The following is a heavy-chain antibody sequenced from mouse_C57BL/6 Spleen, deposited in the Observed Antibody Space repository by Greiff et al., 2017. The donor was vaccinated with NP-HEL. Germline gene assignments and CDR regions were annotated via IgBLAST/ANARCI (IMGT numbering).Heavy chain of an antibody. J-gene: IGHJ4*01. D-gene: IGHD1-3*01. Sequence: EVHLVESGGGLVKPGGSLKLSCAASGFTFSSYTMSWVRQTPEKRLEWVATISGGGGNTYYPDSVKGRFTISRDNAKNTLYLQMSSLRSEDTALYYCARIGDPKLAQYYYAMDYWGQGTSVTVSS. V-gene: IGHV5-9*01. CDR1: GFTFSSYT. CDR3: ARIGDPKLAQYYYAMDY. CDR2: ISGGGGNT.